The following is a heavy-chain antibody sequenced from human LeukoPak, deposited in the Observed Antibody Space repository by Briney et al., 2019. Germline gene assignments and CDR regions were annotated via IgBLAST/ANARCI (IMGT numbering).Heavy chain of an antibody. Sequence: SETLSLTCTVSGDSVSSYYWSWIRKPPGKGLEWIGYIYYSGSTNYNPSLKTRVTISVDTSKNQFSLKLSSVTAADTALYFCARHSPGVGTSFVHWGQGTLVTVSS. CDR1: GDSVSSYY. CDR2: IYYSGST. CDR3: ARHSPGVGTSFVH. V-gene: IGHV4-59*08. J-gene: IGHJ4*02. D-gene: IGHD2-2*01.